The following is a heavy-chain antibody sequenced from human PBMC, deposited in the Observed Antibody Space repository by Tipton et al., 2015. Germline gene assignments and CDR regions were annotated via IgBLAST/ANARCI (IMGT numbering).Heavy chain of an antibody. CDR3: AKDLLWAVEESWGTDV. D-gene: IGHD2-21*01. J-gene: IGHJ6*02. CDR2: ISGSGGST. CDR1: GFTFSTYW. V-gene: IGHV3-23*01. Sequence: SLRLSCAASGFTFSTYWMDWVRQTPGKGLEWVSGISGSGGSTYDADSVKGRFTISRDNSKNTLYLQMNSLRVEDTAVYYCAKDLLWAVEESWGTDVWGQGTTVIVSS.